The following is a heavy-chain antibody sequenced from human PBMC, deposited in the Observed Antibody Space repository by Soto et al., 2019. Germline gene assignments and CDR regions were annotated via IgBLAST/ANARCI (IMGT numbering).Heavy chain of an antibody. D-gene: IGHD3-10*02. V-gene: IGHV3-30*03. CDR1: GFIFSNNG. CDR3: TLVRVAASALDH. CDR2: MSHDGRDT. J-gene: IGHJ4*01. Sequence: QVQLVESGGGVVQPGRSLRLSGVGSGFIFSNNGRHWVRQAPGKGLEWVAFMSHDGRDTFYADSVKGRFTISRDNSKNTLFLHMSNLRAEDTAMYYCTLVRVAASALDHWGHGTLVTVSS.